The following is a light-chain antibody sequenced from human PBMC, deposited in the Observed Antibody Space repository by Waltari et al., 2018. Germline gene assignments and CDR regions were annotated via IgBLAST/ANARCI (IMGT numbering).Light chain of an antibody. CDR1: QTVRTTY. J-gene: IGKJ4*01. V-gene: IGKV3-20*01. CDR2: GAS. Sequence: DIESIQSPATLSLSPGDRATLSCRASQTVRTTYLAWYQQKPAQAPTLPIYGASSRAAGIPDRFSGSGSGTDFSLTISSLEPEDFAVYYCQQYDISPLTFGGGTKVEIK. CDR3: QQYDISPLT.